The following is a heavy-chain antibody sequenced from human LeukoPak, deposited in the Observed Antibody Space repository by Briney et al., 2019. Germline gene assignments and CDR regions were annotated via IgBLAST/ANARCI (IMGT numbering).Heavy chain of an antibody. J-gene: IGHJ4*02. V-gene: IGHV4-59*12. CDR2: IYYSGST. D-gene: IGHD6-19*01. CDR1: GGSISNYY. CDR3: ARGLYSSGWYGEVFDY. Sequence: SETLSLTCTVSGGSISNYYWSWIRQPPGRGLEWIGYIYYSGSTNYNPSLKSRVTMSVDTSKNQFSLKLSSVTAADTAVYYCARGLYSSGWYGEVFDYWGQGTLVTVSS.